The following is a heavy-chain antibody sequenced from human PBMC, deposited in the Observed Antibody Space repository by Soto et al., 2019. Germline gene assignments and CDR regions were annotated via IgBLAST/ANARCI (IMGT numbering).Heavy chain of an antibody. Sequence: QVQLVQSGAEVRKPGSSVKVSCKASGGTFSNSAITGVRQAPGQGLEWVGGIIPIFGSTNYAQKFQGRVTITADESTSTAYMELSSLTSEDTAVYYCARDGDLRSDFWSGPLGGGWFDPWGQGTLVTVSS. CDR2: IIPIFGST. D-gene: IGHD3-3*01. J-gene: IGHJ5*02. CDR1: GGTFSNSA. CDR3: ARDGDLRSDFWSGPLGGGWFDP. V-gene: IGHV1-69*12.